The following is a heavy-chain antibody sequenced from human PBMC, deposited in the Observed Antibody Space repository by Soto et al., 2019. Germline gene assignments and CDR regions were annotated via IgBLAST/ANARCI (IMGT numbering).Heavy chain of an antibody. D-gene: IGHD3-10*01. Sequence: PGGSLRLSCAASGFTFSSYAMSWVRQAPGKGLEWVSAISGSGGSIYYADSVKGRFTISRDNSKNTLYLQMNSLRAEDTAVYYCAKDEVNTMVRGVIHYYYGMDVWGQGTTVTVSS. V-gene: IGHV3-23*01. CDR1: GFTFSSYA. CDR3: AKDEVNTMVRGVIHYYYGMDV. CDR2: ISGSGGSI. J-gene: IGHJ6*02.